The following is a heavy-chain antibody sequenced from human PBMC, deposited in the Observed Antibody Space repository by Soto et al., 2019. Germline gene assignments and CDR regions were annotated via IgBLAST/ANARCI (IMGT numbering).Heavy chain of an antibody. Sequence: QVQLVQSGAEVKKPGASVKVSCKASGYTFTSYAMHWVRQAPGQRLEWMGWINAGNGNTKYSQKFQGRVTITRDTSASTAYMELSSLRSEDTAVYYCARDPVYCSSTSCYRVDAFDIWGQGTMVTVSS. CDR1: GYTFTSYA. CDR2: INAGNGNT. CDR3: ARDPVYCSSTSCYRVDAFDI. D-gene: IGHD2-2*02. J-gene: IGHJ3*02. V-gene: IGHV1-3*01.